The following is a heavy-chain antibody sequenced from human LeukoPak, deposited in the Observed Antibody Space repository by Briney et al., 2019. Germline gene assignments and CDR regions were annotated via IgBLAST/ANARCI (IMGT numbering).Heavy chain of an antibody. CDR3: VRDPHGDS. Sequence: GGSLRLSCAASGFTVSSTYMSWVRQAPGKGLEWASVIYSGGGAYYADSVKGRFTISRDNSKNTLYLQMNSLRVEDTAVYYCVRDPHGDSWGQETLVTVSS. J-gene: IGHJ4*02. CDR2: IYSGGGA. CDR1: GFTVSSTY. V-gene: IGHV3-53*01.